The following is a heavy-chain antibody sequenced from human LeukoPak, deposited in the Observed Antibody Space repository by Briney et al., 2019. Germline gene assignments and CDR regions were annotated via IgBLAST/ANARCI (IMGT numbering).Heavy chain of an antibody. CDR2: IDPSDSYT. Sequence: GESLRISCKGSGYSFTSYWISWVRQMPGKGLEWMGRIDPSDSYTNYSPSFQGHVTISADKSISTAYLQWSSLKASDTAMYYCAIGGSCSGGSCYSESWFDPWGQGTLVTVSS. V-gene: IGHV5-10-1*01. J-gene: IGHJ5*02. CDR3: AIGGSCSGGSCYSESWFDP. CDR1: GYSFTSYW. D-gene: IGHD2-15*01.